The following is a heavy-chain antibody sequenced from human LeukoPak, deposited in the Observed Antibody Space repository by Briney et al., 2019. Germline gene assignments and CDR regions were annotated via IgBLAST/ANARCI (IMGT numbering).Heavy chain of an antibody. CDR1: GFTFSSYA. D-gene: IGHD6-19*01. V-gene: IGHV3-30-3*01. J-gene: IGHJ6*02. CDR3: AREPSGWDYGMDV. Sequence: PGGSLRLSCAASGFTFSSYAMHWVRQAPGKGLEWVAVISYDGSNKYYADSVKGRFTISRDNSKNTLYLQMNSLRAEDTAVYYCAREPSGWDYGMDVWGQGTTVTVSS. CDR2: ISYDGSNK.